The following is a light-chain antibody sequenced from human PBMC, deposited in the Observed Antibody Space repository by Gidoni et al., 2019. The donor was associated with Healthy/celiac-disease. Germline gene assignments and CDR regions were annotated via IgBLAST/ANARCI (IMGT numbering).Light chain of an antibody. CDR3: QQYKTYPWT. V-gene: IGKV1-9*01. J-gene: IGKJ1*01. Sequence: DTQLTHFPSFLSASVGDRVTITCRASQGISSDLAWYQQKPGKAPRLLIYDASTLQTGLPSSFSGSGSGTDFTLTISSLQPEDFATYYCQQYKTYPWTFGQGTKVEFK. CDR2: DAS. CDR1: QGISSD.